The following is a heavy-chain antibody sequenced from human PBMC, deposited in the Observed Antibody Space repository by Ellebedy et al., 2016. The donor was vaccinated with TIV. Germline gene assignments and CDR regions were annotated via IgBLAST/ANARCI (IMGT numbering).Heavy chain of an antibody. CDR1: GGSISSSSYY. D-gene: IGHD1-26*01. V-gene: IGHV4-39*07. Sequence: SETLSLXXTVSGGSISSSSYYWGWIRQPPGKGLEWIGSIYYSGSTYYNPSLKSRVTISVDKSKNQFSLKLSSVTAADTAVYYCARDRSGSYVRDAFDIWGQGTMVTVSS. J-gene: IGHJ3*02. CDR3: ARDRSGSYVRDAFDI. CDR2: IYYSGST.